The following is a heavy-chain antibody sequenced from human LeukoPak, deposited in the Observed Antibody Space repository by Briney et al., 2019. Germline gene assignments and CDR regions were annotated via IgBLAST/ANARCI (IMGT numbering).Heavy chain of an antibody. CDR1: GFTFSDYY. CDR2: ISSSSSTI. V-gene: IGHV3-11*04. Sequence: GGSLRLSCAASGFTFSDYYMSWIRQAPGKGLEWVSYISSSSSTIYYADSVKGRFTISRDNAKNSLYLQMNSLGAEDTAVYYCARKTRGYSSTPYYFDYWGQGTLVTVSS. CDR3: ARKTRGYSSTPYYFDY. D-gene: IGHD6-13*01. J-gene: IGHJ4*02.